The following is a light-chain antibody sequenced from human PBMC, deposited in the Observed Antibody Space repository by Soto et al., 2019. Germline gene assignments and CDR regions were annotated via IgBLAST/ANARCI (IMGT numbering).Light chain of an antibody. Sequence: DIQMTQSPSTLSASVGARVTITCRASQSISSWLAWYQQKPGKAPKLLIYDASSLESGVPSMFSGSGSGTEFTLTISSLQPDDFATYYCQQYGTFGQGTKV. CDR3: QQYGT. CDR2: DAS. J-gene: IGKJ1*01. CDR1: QSISSW. V-gene: IGKV1-5*01.